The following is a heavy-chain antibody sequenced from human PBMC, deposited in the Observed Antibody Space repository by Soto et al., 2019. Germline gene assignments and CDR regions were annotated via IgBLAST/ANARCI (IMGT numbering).Heavy chain of an antibody. D-gene: IGHD6-19*01. CDR2: IIPIFGTA. J-gene: IGHJ5*02. CDR1: GGTFSRYA. V-gene: IGHV1-69*01. CDR3: ARVTAVAGTIWFDP. Sequence: QVQLVQSGAEVKKPGSSVKVSCKASGGTFSRYAISWVRQAPGQGLEWMGGIIPIFGTANYAQKFQGRVTITADESTSTAYLELSSLISEDTAVYYCARVTAVAGTIWFDPWGQGTLVTVSS.